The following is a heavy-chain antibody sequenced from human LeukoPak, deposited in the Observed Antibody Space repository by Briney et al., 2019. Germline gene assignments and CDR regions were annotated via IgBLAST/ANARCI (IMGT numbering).Heavy chain of an antibody. V-gene: IGHV3-43*01. D-gene: IGHD3-10*01. CDR2: ISWDGGST. CDR1: GFTFDDYT. J-gene: IGHJ5*02. Sequence: GGSLRLSCAASGFTFDDYTMHWVRQAPGKGLEWVSLISWDGGSTYYADSVKGRFTISRDNSKNSLYLQMNSLRAEDTALYYCAKDRAPMVRGVDNWFDPWGQGTLVTVSS. CDR3: AKDRAPMVRGVDNWFDP.